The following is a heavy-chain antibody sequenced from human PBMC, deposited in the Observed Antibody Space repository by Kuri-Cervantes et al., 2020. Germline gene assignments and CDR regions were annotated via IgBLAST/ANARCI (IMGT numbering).Heavy chain of an antibody. CDR2: IYYSGST. CDR3: AREWTTRVDY. CDR1: GGSISSGGYY. V-gene: IGHV4-31*03. D-gene: IGHD3/OR15-3a*01. Sequence: SETLSLTCTVSGGSISSGGYYWSWIRQHPGKGLEWIGYIYYSGSTYYNPSLKSRVTISVDTSKNQFSLKLSSVTAADTAVYFCAREWTTRVDYWGQGTLVTVSS. J-gene: IGHJ4*02.